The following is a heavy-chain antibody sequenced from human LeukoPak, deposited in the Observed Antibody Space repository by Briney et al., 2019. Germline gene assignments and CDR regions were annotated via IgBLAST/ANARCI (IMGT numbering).Heavy chain of an antibody. V-gene: IGHV4-59*01. CDR3: ARSPPPLAYCGGDCYAWYFDL. J-gene: IGHJ2*01. CDR2: IYYSGST. Sequence: PSETLSLTCTVSGGSISSYYWSWIRQPPGKGLEWIGYIYYSGSTNYNPSLKSRVTISVDTSKNQFSLKLSSVTAADTAVYYCARSPPPLAYCGGDCYAWYFDLWGRGTLVTVSS. CDR1: GGSISSYY. D-gene: IGHD2-21*02.